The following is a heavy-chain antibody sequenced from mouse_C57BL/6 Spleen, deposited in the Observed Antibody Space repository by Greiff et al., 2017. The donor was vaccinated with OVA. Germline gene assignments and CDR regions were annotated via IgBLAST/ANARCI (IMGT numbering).Heavy chain of an antibody. CDR3: ERSKGYVSWFAY. Sequence: QVQLQQSDAELVKPGASVKISCKVSGYTFTDHTIHWMKQRPEQGLEWIGYIYPRDGSTKYTEKFKGKATLTADKSSSTAYMQLNSLTSEDSAVDCCERSKGYVSWFAYWGQGTLVTVSA. D-gene: IGHD3-1*01. J-gene: IGHJ3*01. CDR2: IYPRDGST. CDR1: GYTFTDHT. V-gene: IGHV1-78*01.